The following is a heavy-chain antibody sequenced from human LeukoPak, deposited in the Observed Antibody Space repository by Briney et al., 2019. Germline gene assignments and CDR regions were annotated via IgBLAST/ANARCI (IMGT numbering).Heavy chain of an antibody. D-gene: IGHD1-26*01. V-gene: IGHV3-48*03. CDR1: GFTFSSYE. CDR2: ISSSDGTI. J-gene: IGHJ5*02. Sequence: PGGSLRLSCVASGFTFSSYEMNWVRRAPGKGLEWISYISSSDGTIYYADSVEGRFTISRDNAKNSLFLQMNSLRVEDTAVYYCVRSMIVRATRSGYFTAWGQGTLVTVSS. CDR3: VRSMIVRATRSGYFTA.